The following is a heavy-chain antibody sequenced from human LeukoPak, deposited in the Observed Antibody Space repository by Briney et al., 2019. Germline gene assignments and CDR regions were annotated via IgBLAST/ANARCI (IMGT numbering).Heavy chain of an antibody. J-gene: IGHJ6*02. CDR3: TTDLPPRITMVRGVIGGMDV. V-gene: IGHV1-24*01. D-gene: IGHD3-10*01. CDR1: GYTLTELS. Sequence: ASVKVSFKVSGYTLTELSMHWVRPAPGKGLEWMGGFDPEDGETIYAQKFQGRVTMAEVTSTDKAYMELRSLRSEDTAVYYCTTDLPPRITMVRGVIGGMDVWGQGTTVTVSS. CDR2: FDPEDGET.